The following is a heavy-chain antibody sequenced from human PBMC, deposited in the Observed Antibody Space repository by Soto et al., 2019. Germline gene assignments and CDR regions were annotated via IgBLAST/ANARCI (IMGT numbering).Heavy chain of an antibody. J-gene: IGHJ3*02. CDR2: ISADNGHT. V-gene: IGHV1-18*01. CDR3: ARDYYFESGRYVIDAFDI. CDR1: GYTFTTYG. D-gene: IGHD3-22*01. Sequence: QVQLVQSGAEVKKPGASVKVSCRTSGYTFTTYGISWVRQAPGQGLEWMGWISADNGHTKYAQKLQGRVTMAADTSTNTAYMELRSLRSDDTAVYYCARDYYFESGRYVIDAFDIWGQGTMVTVSS.